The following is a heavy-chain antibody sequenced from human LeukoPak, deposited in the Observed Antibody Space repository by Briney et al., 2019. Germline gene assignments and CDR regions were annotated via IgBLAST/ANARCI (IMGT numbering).Heavy chain of an antibody. J-gene: IGHJ6*02. V-gene: IGHV1-46*01. CDR3: ATTYYYGSGSYYYYYGMDV. CDR2: INLSGGST. D-gene: IGHD3-10*01. Sequence: ASVKVSCKASGYTFTSYYMHWVRQAPGQGLEWMGIINLSGGSTNYAQKFQGRVTMTSNTSTSTVYMALSSLRSEDTAVYYCATTYYYGSGSYYYYYGMDVWGQGTTVTVSS. CDR1: GYTFTSYY.